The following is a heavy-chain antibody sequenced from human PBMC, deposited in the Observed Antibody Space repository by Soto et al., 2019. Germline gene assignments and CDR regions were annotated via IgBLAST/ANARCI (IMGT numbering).Heavy chain of an antibody. CDR3: AKAKEWLRPGSHYYYYYGMDV. Sequence: EVQLLESGGGLVQPGGSLRLSCAASGFTFSSYAMSWVRQAPGKGLEWVSAISGSGGSTYYADSVKGRFTISRDNSKNTLYLQMNSLRAEDTAVYYCAKAKEWLRPGSHYYYYYGMDVWGQGTTVTVSS. J-gene: IGHJ6*02. V-gene: IGHV3-23*01. D-gene: IGHD5-12*01. CDR1: GFTFSSYA. CDR2: ISGSGGST.